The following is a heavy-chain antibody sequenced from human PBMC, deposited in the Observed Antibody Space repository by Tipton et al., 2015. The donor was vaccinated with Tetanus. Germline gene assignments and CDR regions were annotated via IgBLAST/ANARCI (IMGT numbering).Heavy chain of an antibody. D-gene: IGHD5-18*01. Sequence: TLSLTCDVYGGSFSAYYWSWIRQPPGKGLEWIGEIDHRGNTNFNPSLESRVTVSVDTSNNQFSLKLSSVTAADTAVYYCARGPQLWQASSWFDPWGQGTLVTVSS. V-gene: IGHV4-34*01. J-gene: IGHJ5*02. CDR1: GGSFSAYY. CDR2: IDHRGNT. CDR3: ARGPQLWQASSWFDP.